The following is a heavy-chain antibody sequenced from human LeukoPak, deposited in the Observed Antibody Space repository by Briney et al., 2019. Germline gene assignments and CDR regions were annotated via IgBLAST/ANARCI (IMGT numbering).Heavy chain of an antibody. J-gene: IGHJ4*02. CDR1: GGSISSYY. CDR2: IYYSGST. D-gene: IGHD3-22*01. Sequence: SETLSLTCIVSGGSISSYYWSWIRQPPGKGLGWSGYIYYSGSTNYNPSLKSRVSISVDTPKNQFSLNPSSVTAADTAVYYCARHTYDNSGYYPAEFDYWGQGTLVTVSS. CDR3: ARHTYDNSGYYPAEFDY. V-gene: IGHV4-59*08.